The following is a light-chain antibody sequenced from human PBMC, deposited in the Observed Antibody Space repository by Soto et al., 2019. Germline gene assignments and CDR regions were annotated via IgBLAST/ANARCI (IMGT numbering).Light chain of an antibody. Sequence: VVTQPHSVAGAPGQRVTIFCTGSSSNIGADYDVHWYQQLPGTAPKLLIYGDSNRPSGVPDRFSGSKSGTSASLAITGLEAEDETDYYCQSYDSSLSGWVFGGGTKLTVL. CDR1: SSNIGADYD. J-gene: IGLJ3*02. V-gene: IGLV1-40*01. CDR3: QSYDSSLSGWV. CDR2: GDS.